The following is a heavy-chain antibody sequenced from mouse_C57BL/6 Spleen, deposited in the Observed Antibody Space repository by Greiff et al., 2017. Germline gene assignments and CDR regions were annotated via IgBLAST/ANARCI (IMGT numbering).Heavy chain of an antibody. CDR2: ISYDGSN. Sequence: ESGPGLVKPSQSLSLTCSVTGYSITSGYYWNWIRQFPGNKLEWMGYISYDGSNNYNPSLKNRISITRDTSKNQFFLKLNSVTTEDTATYYGARGNWDERDFDYWGQGTTLTVSS. CDR3: ARGNWDERDFDY. V-gene: IGHV3-6*01. CDR1: GYSITSGYY. J-gene: IGHJ2*01. D-gene: IGHD4-1*01.